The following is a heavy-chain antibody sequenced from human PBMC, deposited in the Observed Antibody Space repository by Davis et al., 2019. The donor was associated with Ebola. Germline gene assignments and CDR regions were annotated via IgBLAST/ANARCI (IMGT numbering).Heavy chain of an antibody. D-gene: IGHD6-13*01. CDR2: IQQNGNDK. CDR1: GFTFTSYW. V-gene: IGHV3-7*03. Sequence: GESLKISCTASGFTFTSYWMGWVRQAPGKGLEWVAIIQQNGNDKYYVASVKGRFTISRDNARNSVYLQMNSLRAEDTAVYYCASYSSSSHGWGQGTLVTVSS. CDR3: ASYSSSSHG. J-gene: IGHJ4*02.